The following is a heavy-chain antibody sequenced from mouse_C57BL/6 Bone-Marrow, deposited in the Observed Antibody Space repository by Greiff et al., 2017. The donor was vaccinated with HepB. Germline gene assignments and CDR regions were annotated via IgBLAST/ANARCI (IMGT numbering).Heavy chain of an antibody. CDR2: IDPENGDT. D-gene: IGHD2-3*01. CDR3: TTYCCPDGY. V-gene: IGHV14-4*01. CDR1: GFNIKDDY. J-gene: IGHJ4*01. Sequence: EVKLMESGAELVRPGASVKLSCTASGFNIKDDYMHWVKQRPEQGLEWIGWIDPENGDTEYASKFQGKATITADTSSNTAYLQLSSLTSEDTAVYYCTTYCCPDGYWGQGTSVTVSS.